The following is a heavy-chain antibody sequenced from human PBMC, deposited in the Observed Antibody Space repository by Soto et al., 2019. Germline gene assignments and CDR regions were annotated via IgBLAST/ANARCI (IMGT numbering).Heavy chain of an antibody. Sequence: ESGGGVVQPGRSLRLSCAASGFTFSSYAMHWVRQAPGKGLEWVAVISYDGSNKYYADSVKGRFTISRDNSKNTLYLQMNSLRAEDTAVYYCASPYDFPLFDYWGQGTLVTVSS. D-gene: IGHD3-3*01. CDR3: ASPYDFPLFDY. CDR1: GFTFSSYA. V-gene: IGHV3-30-3*01. J-gene: IGHJ4*02. CDR2: ISYDGSNK.